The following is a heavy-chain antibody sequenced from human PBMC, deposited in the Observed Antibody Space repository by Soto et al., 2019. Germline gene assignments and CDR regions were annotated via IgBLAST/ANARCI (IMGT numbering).Heavy chain of an antibody. Sequence: SVKVSCKASGGTFSSYAISWVRQAPGQGLEWMGGIIPIFGTANYAQKFQGRVTITADESTSTAYMELSSLRSEDTAVYYCARADYYDSSGYPYYGMDVWGQGTTVTVS. CDR3: ARADYYDSSGYPYYGMDV. CDR2: IIPIFGTA. CDR1: GGTFSSYA. J-gene: IGHJ6*02. V-gene: IGHV1-69*13. D-gene: IGHD3-22*01.